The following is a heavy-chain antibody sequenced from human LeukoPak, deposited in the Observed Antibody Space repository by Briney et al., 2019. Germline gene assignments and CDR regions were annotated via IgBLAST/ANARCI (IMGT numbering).Heavy chain of an antibody. J-gene: IGHJ4*02. CDR1: GYTFTVYY. Sequence: AGVKVSCPASGYTFTVYYMHWVRQAPGQGVAWMGWINLYSDGSNYAQKLQGRVAMTRDTSISAAYMKLSSLRSDDTAVFYCARSSWDPLLYFDYWGQGTLVSVST. CDR2: INLYSDGS. V-gene: IGHV1-2*02. D-gene: IGHD1-26*01. CDR3: ARSSWDPLLYFDY.